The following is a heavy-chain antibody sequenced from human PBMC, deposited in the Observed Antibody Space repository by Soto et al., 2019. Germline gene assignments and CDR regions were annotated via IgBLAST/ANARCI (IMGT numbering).Heavy chain of an antibody. V-gene: IGHV4-59*01. CDR1: GGSISSYY. CDR3: ARVSSSSWYYLEY. CDR2: IYYSGST. Sequence: PSETLSLTCTVSGGSISSYYWSWIRQPPGKGLEWIGYIYYSGSTNYNPSLKSRVTMSVDTSKNQFSLTLSPVTAADTAVYYCARVSSSSWYYLEYWGQGILVTVSS. D-gene: IGHD6-13*01. J-gene: IGHJ4*02.